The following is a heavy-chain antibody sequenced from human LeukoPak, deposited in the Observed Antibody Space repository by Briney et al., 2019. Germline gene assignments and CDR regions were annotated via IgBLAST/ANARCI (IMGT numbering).Heavy chain of an antibody. J-gene: IGHJ4*02. Sequence: SETLSLTCAVYGASFSGYYWSWIRQPPGKGLEWIGEINHSGSTNYNPSLKSRVTISVDTSKNQFSLKLSSVTAADTAVYYCARALDGYSSTRGYFDYWGQGTLVTVSS. V-gene: IGHV4-34*01. D-gene: IGHD6-13*01. CDR3: ARALDGYSSTRGYFDY. CDR1: GASFSGYY. CDR2: INHSGST.